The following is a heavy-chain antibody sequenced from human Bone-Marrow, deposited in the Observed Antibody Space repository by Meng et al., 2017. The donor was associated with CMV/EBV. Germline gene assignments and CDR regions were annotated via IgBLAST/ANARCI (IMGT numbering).Heavy chain of an antibody. CDR3: AKDMSKDYYYYGMDV. CDR2: IYSGGSST. Sequence: GESLKISCAASGFTFNDYALHWVRQAPGKGLEWVSVIYSGGSSTYYADSVKSRFTISRDNSKNTLYLQMNSLRAEDTAVYYCAKDMSKDYYYYGMDVWGQGTTVTVSS. V-gene: IGHV3-23*03. J-gene: IGHJ6*02. D-gene: IGHD3-16*01. CDR1: GFTFNDYA.